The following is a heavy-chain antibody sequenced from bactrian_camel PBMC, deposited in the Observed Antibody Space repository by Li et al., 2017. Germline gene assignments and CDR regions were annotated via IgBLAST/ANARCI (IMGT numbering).Heavy chain of an antibody. D-gene: IGHD6*01. CDR3: AADYGECTVASSDLRMVDY. V-gene: IGHV3S53*01. CDR1: GDMLRTYC. J-gene: IGHJ4*01. Sequence: HVQLVESGGGSVQAGGSLRLSCAASGDMLRTYCMGWFRQPPGKEREGVASIDTDGATKYASAVKGRFTVAKDNAKNTLYLQMNRLKPEDTALYFCAADYGECTVASSDLRMVDYWGQGTQVSVS. CDR2: IDTDGAT.